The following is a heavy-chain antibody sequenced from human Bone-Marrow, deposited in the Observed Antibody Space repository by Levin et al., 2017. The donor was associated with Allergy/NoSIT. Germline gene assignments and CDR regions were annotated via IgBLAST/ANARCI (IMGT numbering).Heavy chain of an antibody. J-gene: IGHJ6*02. V-gene: IGHV4-31*03. CDR3: ARERGILQSGSYYGLDV. CDR1: GDSISRDGSY. CDR2: IHNSGST. D-gene: IGHD1-26*01. Sequence: PSETLSLTCTVSGDSISRDGSYWSWIRQLPGKGLEWIGYIHNSGSTHYNPSLKSRVAISADTSKNPFSLKLSSVTAADTAVYYCARERGILQSGSYYGLDVWGQGTTVTVSS.